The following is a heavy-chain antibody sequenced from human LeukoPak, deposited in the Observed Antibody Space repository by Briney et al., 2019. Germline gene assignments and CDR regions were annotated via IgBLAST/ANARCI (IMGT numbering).Heavy chain of an antibody. D-gene: IGHD2-21*02. CDR2: SGTSGSA. J-gene: IGHJ4*02. Sequence: GGSLRLSCAASGFTFSSYGMSWVRQAPGKGLEWVSASGTSGSAYYADSVKGRFTTSRDNSKNTLYLQMNSLRAEDTAIYYCAKRLGDPRAFDYWGQGTLVSVSS. V-gene: IGHV3-23*01. CDR1: GFTFSSYG. CDR3: AKRLGDPRAFDY.